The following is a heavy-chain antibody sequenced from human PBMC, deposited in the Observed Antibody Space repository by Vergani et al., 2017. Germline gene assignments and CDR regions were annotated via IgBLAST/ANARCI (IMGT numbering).Heavy chain of an antibody. J-gene: IGHJ4*02. D-gene: IGHD2-15*01. V-gene: IGHV4-39*07. CDR3: ARITVCADDCSGGSCYLPSFDY. Sequence: QLQLQESGPGLVKPSETLSLTCTVSGGSISSSSYYWGWIRQPPGKGLEWIGSIYYSGSTNYNPSLKSRVTISVDTSKNQFSLKLSSVTAADTAVYYCARITVCADDCSGGSCYLPSFDYWGQGTLVTVSS. CDR2: IYYSGST. CDR1: GGSISSSSYY.